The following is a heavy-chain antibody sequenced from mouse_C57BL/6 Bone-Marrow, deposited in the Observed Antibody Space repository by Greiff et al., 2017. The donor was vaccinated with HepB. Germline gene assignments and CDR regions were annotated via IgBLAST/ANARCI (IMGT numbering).Heavy chain of an antibody. CDR1: GFTFSSYA. V-gene: IGHV5-4*01. J-gene: IGHJ4*01. CDR2: ISDGGSYT. CDR3: ARDRGRAFYAMDD. D-gene: IGHD3-3*01. Sequence: EVQLVESGGGLVKPGGSLKLSCAASGFTFSSYAMSWVRQTPEKRLEWVATISDGGSYTYYPDNVKGRFTISRDNAKNNLYLQMSHLKSEDTAMYYCARDRGRAFYAMDDWGQGTSVTVSS.